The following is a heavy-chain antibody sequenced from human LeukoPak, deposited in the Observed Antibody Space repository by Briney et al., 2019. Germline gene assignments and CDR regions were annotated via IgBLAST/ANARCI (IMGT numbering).Heavy chain of an antibody. D-gene: IGHD1-26*01. Sequence: PGGSLRLSCAASGFTFSSYTMSWVRQAPGKGLEWVSDISGSGSSTYYAASVKGRFTISRDNSKNTLYLQMNSLRAEDTAVYYCARVSRMLGTSTLDNWGQGTLVTVSS. CDR3: ARVSRMLGTSTLDN. CDR2: ISGSGSST. V-gene: IGHV3-23*01. J-gene: IGHJ4*02. CDR1: GFTFSSYT.